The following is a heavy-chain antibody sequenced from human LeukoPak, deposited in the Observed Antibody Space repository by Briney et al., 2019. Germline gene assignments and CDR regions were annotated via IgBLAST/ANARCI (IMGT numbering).Heavy chain of an antibody. J-gene: IGHJ6*02. V-gene: IGHV5-51*01. CDR2: IYPGDSDT. CDR1: GSSFTSYW. D-gene: IGHD6-13*01. CDR3: ARQGSSWPRVAYGMDV. Sequence: GESLKISCKGSGSSFTSYWIGWVRQMPGKGLEWMGIIYPGDSDTRYSPSFQGQVTISADKSISTAYLQWSSLKASDTAMYYCARQGSSWPRVAYGMDVWGQGTTVTVSS.